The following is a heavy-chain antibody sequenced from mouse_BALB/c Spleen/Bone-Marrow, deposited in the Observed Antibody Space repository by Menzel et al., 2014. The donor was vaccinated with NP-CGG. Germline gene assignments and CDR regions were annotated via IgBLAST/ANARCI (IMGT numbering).Heavy chain of an antibody. D-gene: IGHD1-1*01. CDR1: GYSVTSGYT. V-gene: IGHV3-1*02. CDR3: AITTVVNAMDY. Sequence: VQLQQSGPDLVKPSQSLSLTCTVTGYSVTSGYTWHWIRQFPGNTLEWMGYIHYSGTTNYNPSLKSRISITRDTSKNQFFLQLNSVTTEDTATCYCAITTVVNAMDYWGQGTSVTVSS. CDR2: IHYSGTT. J-gene: IGHJ4*01.